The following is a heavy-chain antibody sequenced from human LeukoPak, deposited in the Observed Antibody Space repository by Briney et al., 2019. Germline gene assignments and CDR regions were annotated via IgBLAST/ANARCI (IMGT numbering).Heavy chain of an antibody. J-gene: IGHJ3*01. CDR1: RWRFSGQS. V-gene: IGHV1-2*02. CDR3: ARTSHWDVCDL. D-gene: IGHD3-16*01. Sequence: GGSVKVSCKASRWRFSGQSSYRVSQAPGQGREWVGWINPKTGGTKSAQTFQGRVTVTMDTSISTASMVLSSLRSDDTAGYYCARTSHWDVCDLWGQGTMVTVSS. CDR2: INPKTGGT.